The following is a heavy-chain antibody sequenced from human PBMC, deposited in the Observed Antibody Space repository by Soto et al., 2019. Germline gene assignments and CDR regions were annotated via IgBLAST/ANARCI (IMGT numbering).Heavy chain of an antibody. J-gene: IGHJ4*02. CDR2: INTGNGNT. CDR1: GYTFTDYA. D-gene: IGHD2-21*01. Sequence: ASVEVSCKASGYTFTDYALHWVRQAPGQRLEWMGYINTGNGNTRSSQKFQGRVTITRDTSASTAYMELTSLRSEDTAVYYCARGSPPIFDYGAQGTLVTVSS. V-gene: IGHV1-3*04. CDR3: ARGSPPIFDY.